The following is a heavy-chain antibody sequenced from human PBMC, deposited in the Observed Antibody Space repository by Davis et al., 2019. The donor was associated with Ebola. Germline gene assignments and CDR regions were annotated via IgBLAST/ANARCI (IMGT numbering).Heavy chain of an antibody. Sequence: SVKVSCKASGYTFTGYYMHWVRQAPGQGREWMGGIIPIFGTANYAQKFQGRVTITADESTSTAYMELSSLRSEDTAVYYCATPDSSGYPKYYGMDVWGQGTTVTVSS. V-gene: IGHV1-69*13. CDR2: IIPIFGTA. D-gene: IGHD3-22*01. J-gene: IGHJ6*02. CDR3: ATPDSSGYPKYYGMDV. CDR1: GYTFTGYY.